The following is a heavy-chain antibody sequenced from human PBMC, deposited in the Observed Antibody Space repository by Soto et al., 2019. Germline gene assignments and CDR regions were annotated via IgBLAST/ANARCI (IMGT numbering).Heavy chain of an antibody. V-gene: IGHV1-18*01. CDR3: ARDRVPENSYYYNTDV. CDR1: GYTFTSYG. CDR2: ISAYNGNT. D-gene: IGHD2-2*01. Sequence: QVQLVQSGAEVKKPGASVKVSCNASGYTFTSYGISWVRQAPGQGLEWMGWISAYNGNTNYALQLQGRVTMTTDTPTSTGYRELRSLRSDDTAVYYCARDRVPENSYYYNTDVWGKGTTVTVSS. J-gene: IGHJ6*03.